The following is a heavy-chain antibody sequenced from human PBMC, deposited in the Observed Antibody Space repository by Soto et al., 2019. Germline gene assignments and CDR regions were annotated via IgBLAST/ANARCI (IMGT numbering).Heavy chain of an antibody. CDR3: TRYYYESSGYYVY. Sequence: LRLSCTGSGFTFGSYALSWVRQAPGKGLEWVGVIRSEANGGTTDYAASVKGRITISRDDSKSIAYMEINSLQTEDTAVYYCTRYYYESSGYYVYWGQGALVTVSS. V-gene: IGHV3-49*04. D-gene: IGHD3-22*01. J-gene: IGHJ4*02. CDR1: GFTFGSYA. CDR2: IRSEANGGTT.